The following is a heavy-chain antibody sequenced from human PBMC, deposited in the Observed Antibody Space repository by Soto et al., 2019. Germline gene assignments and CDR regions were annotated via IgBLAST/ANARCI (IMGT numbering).Heavy chain of an antibody. CDR2: ISAYNGNT. V-gene: IGHV1-18*01. J-gene: IGHJ5*02. CDR1: GYTFTSYG. Sequence: QVQLVQSGAEVKKPGASVKVSCKASGYTFTSYGISWVRQAPGQGLEWMGWISAYNGNTNHAQKLQGRVTMTTDTSTSTAYKELRSLRSDDTAVYYCARGELRGYSYRVVWFDPWGQGTLVTVSS. D-gene: IGHD5-18*01. CDR3: ARGELRGYSYRVVWFDP.